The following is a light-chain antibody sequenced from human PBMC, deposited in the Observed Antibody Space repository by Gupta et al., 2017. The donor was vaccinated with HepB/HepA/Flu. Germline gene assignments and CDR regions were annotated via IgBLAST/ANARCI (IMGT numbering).Light chain of an antibody. CDR2: GTS. CDR3: QQYGCSPLT. CDR1: QSFSSTF. Sequence: EIVLTQSPGTLSLSPGERATLSCRASQSFSSTFLAWYQQKAGQAPRLLIYGTSSRATGIPDRFSGGGSATVFTLTSSMVDPEYFAVYCWQQYGCSPLTFGGGTKVEIK. V-gene: IGKV3-20*01. J-gene: IGKJ4*01.